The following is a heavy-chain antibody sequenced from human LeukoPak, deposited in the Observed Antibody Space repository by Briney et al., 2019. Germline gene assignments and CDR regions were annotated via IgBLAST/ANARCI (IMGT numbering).Heavy chain of an antibody. V-gene: IGHV3-11*03. Sequence: GGSLRLSCAASGFTFSDYYMSWIRQAPGKGLEWVSYISSSSGYTNYADSVKGRFTISRDNAKNSLYLQMNSLRAEDTAVYYCASGGGIGQPWLYYFDYWGQGTLVTVSS. CDR2: ISSSSGYT. D-gene: IGHD3-16*01. CDR3: ASGGGIGQPWLYYFDY. CDR1: GFTFSDYY. J-gene: IGHJ4*02.